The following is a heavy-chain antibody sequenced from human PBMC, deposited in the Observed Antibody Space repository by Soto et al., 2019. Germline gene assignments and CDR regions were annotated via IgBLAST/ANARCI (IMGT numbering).Heavy chain of an antibody. V-gene: IGHV3-15*01. D-gene: IGHD1-26*01. CDR2: IKSKTDGGTA. CDR3: STDIGSYGLDI. J-gene: IGHJ6*02. CDR1: RFSFTNAW. Sequence: EVQLVESGGGFVQPGGSLRLSCVASRFSFTNAWMSWVRQVPGKGPEWVDRIKSKTDGGTADYAAPVKGRITMSRDDSQNTLYLHMDSPKTEDTALYHCSTDIGSYGLDILGQGTTVTVSS.